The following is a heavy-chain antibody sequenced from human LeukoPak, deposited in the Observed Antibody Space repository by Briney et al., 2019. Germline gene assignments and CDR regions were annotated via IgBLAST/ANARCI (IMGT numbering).Heavy chain of an antibody. CDR2: IYYSGST. CDR3: ASPNYYDSSGYYFDAFDI. CDR1: VGSISSSNFY. V-gene: IGHV4-39*07. J-gene: IGHJ3*02. Sequence: SETLSLTCTVSVGSISSSNFYCGWIRQPPGKGLEWLGCIYYSGSTYYNPSLKNRASISVDTSKNQFSLKLSSVTAADTAVYDCASPNYYDSSGYYFDAFDIWGQGTMVTVSS. D-gene: IGHD3-22*01.